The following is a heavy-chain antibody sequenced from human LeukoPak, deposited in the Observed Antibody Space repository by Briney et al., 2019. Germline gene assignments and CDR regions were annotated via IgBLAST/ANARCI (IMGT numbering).Heavy chain of an antibody. CDR1: GFTFSVYT. Sequence: GGSLRLSCAASGFTFSVYTIHWVRQAPGKGLEWVAVMSSDGSNKYYADSVKGRFTISRDNSRNTMYLQMNSLRTEDTAVYYCARDRSDGFDYWGQGTLVTVSS. CDR3: ARDRSDGFDY. V-gene: IGHV3-30-3*01. J-gene: IGHJ4*02. CDR2: MSSDGSNK.